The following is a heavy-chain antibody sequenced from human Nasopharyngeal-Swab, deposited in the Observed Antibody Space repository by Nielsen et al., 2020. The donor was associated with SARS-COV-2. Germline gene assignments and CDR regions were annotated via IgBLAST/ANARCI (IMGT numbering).Heavy chain of an antibody. D-gene: IGHD1-14*01. Sequence: GESLKISCAASGFAFGSYAMNWVRQAPGKGLEWVSFIRSTPYGATTEYAASVKGRFTLSRDDSKSVVYLQMNSLETEDTAVYYCTRGRRPDANTLYFYMDVWGKGTTVTVSS. J-gene: IGHJ6*03. CDR3: TRGRRPDANTLYFYMDV. V-gene: IGHV3-49*04. CDR1: GFAFGSYA. CDR2: IRSTPYGATT.